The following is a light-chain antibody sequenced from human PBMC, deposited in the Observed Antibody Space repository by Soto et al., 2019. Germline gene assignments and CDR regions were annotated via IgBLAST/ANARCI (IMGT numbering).Light chain of an antibody. CDR1: SSNIGRNY. V-gene: IGLV1-47*01. Sequence: QSVLTQPPSASGTRGQRVTISCSGSSSNIGRNYVYWYQQFPGTAPKLLIYRNNQRPSGVPDRFSGSESGTSASLAISGLRSEDEADFYCATWDDSLSGWVFGGGTKLTVL. J-gene: IGLJ3*02. CDR2: RNN. CDR3: ATWDDSLSGWV.